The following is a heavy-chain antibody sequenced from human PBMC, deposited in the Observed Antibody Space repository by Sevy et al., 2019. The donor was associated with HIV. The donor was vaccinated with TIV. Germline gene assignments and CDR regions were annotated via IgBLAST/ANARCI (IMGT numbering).Heavy chain of an antibody. CDR3: AGANPYFYYGMDV. CDR2: IYYSGRT. Sequence: LPETLSLTCTVSGDSISSYYCSWIRQPPGKGLEWIGYIYYSGRTNYNPSLKSRVTISMDTSKNQFSLKLTSVTTADTAVYYCAGANPYFYYGMDVWGQGTTVTVSS. CDR1: GDSISSYY. D-gene: IGHD3-10*01. J-gene: IGHJ6*02. V-gene: IGHV4-59*01.